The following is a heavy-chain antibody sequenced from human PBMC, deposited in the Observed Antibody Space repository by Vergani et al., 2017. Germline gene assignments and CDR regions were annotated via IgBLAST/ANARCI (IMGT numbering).Heavy chain of an antibody. CDR2: ISYDGSNK. J-gene: IGHJ4*02. Sequence: QVQLVESGGGVVQPGRSLRLSCAASGFTFSSYAMHWVRQAPGKGLEWVAVISYDGSNKYYADSVKGRFTISRDNSKNTLYLQMNSLRAEDTAVYYCARVWIQLWFDYWGQGTLVTVSS. V-gene: IGHV3-30-3*01. D-gene: IGHD5-18*01. CDR1: GFTFSSYA. CDR3: ARVWIQLWFDY.